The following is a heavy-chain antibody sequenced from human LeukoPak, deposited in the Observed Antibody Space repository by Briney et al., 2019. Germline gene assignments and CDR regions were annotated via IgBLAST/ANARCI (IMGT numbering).Heavy chain of an antibody. V-gene: IGHV3-9*01. D-gene: IGHD2-21*01. J-gene: IGHJ3*02. CDR2: ISWNSGST. Sequence: GGSLRLSCAASGFTFDDYAMHWVRQAPGKGLEWVSGISWNSGSTGYADSVKGRFTISRDNAKNSLYLQMNSLRAEDTALYYCAKDEDGIPRNAFDIWGQGTMVTVSS. CDR1: GFTFDDYA. CDR3: AKDEDGIPRNAFDI.